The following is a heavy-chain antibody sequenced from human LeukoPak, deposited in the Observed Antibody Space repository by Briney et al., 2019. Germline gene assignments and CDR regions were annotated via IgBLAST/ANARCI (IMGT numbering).Heavy chain of an antibody. CDR2: MNPNSGNT. CDR3: ARGPPAYSSGGYVNY. J-gene: IGHJ4*02. D-gene: IGHD6-19*01. V-gene: IGHV1-8*01. CDR1: GYTFTTYD. Sequence: GASVKVSCKASGYTFTTYDINWVRQATGQGLEWMGWMNPNSGNTGYAQKFQGRVTMTRNTSISTAYMELSSLRFEDTAVYYCARGPPAYSSGGYVNYWGQGTLVTVSS.